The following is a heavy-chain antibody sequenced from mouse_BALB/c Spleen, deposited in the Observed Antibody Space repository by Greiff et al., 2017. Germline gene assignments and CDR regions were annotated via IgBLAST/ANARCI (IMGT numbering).Heavy chain of an antibody. D-gene: IGHD2-4*01. CDR3: TRCDSAWFAY. Sequence: QVQLQQSGAELVKPGASVKLSCKASGYTFTSYYMYWVKQRPGQGLEWIGGINPSNGGTNFNEKFKSKATLTVDKSSSTAYMQLSSLTSEDSAVYYCTRCDSAWFAYWGQGTLVTVSA. CDR2: INPSNGGT. J-gene: IGHJ3*01. CDR1: GYTFTSYY. V-gene: IGHV1S81*02.